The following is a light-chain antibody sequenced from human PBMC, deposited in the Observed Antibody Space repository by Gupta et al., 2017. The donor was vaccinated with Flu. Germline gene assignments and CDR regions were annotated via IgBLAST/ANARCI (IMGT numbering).Light chain of an antibody. Sequence: QSVLTQPPSVAGAPGQRVTLSCTGSGSNIGAGYDVHWYQQFPGTAPKLLIYRNDNRPSGGPDRFSGSKSGTAASLTITGLQAEDEAEYYCQSYDTSMTEVFGTGTKVTVL. V-gene: IGLV1-40*01. CDR1: GSNIGAGYD. CDR2: RND. CDR3: QSYDTSMTEV. J-gene: IGLJ1*01.